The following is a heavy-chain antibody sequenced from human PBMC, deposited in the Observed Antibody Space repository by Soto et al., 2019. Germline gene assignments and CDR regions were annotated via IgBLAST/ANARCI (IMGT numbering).Heavy chain of an antibody. Sequence: PSETLSLTCTVSGGSITSSYWSWIRRPPGKGLEWIAYIYDTGISGYTLSTSYNPSLKSRVTMSVDTSKSQFSLKLTSVTAADTAVYYCARGEDAFFYYGLDVWGQGITVT. CDR3: ARGEDAFFYYGLDV. CDR2: IYDTGISGYTLST. J-gene: IGHJ6*02. V-gene: IGHV4-59*01. CDR1: GGSITSSY.